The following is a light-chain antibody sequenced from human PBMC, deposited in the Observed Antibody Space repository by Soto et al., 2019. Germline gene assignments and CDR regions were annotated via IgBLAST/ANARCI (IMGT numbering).Light chain of an antibody. CDR3: QQFRSYPRT. Sequence: IVVTQSAATLSVSPGEGATLSCRARQSFXSNFGWDQGKPGQAPRVLXDGAATRASGGPDRLSGGGSVTDFALTISRLEPEYFAVYYCQQFRSYPRTFGGGTKVDIK. V-gene: IGKV3D-15*01. J-gene: IGKJ4*01. CDR2: GAA. CDR1: QSFXSN.